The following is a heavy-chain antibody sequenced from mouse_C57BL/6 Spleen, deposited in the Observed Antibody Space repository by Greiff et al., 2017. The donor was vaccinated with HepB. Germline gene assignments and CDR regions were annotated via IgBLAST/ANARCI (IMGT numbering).Heavy chain of an antibody. CDR1: GFTFSDYG. Sequence: DVQLVESGGGLVKPGGSLKLSCAASGFTFSDYGMHWVRQAPEKGLEWVAYISSGSSTIYYADTVKGRFTISRDNAKNTLFLQMTSLRSEDTAMYYCARPRYDYDDAMDYWGQGTSVTVSS. V-gene: IGHV5-17*01. J-gene: IGHJ4*01. D-gene: IGHD2-4*01. CDR3: ARPRYDYDDAMDY. CDR2: ISSGSSTI.